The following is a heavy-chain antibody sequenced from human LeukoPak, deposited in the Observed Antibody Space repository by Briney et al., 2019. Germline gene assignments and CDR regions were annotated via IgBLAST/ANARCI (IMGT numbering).Heavy chain of an antibody. CDR2: ITGSGANT. J-gene: IGHJ4*02. Sequence: GGSLRLSCVASGFTFSNYAMTWVRQAPGKGLEWVSLITGSGANTYYADSVKGRFTISRDNSKNMLYLQTNSLRAEDTAVYYCAKLRDRSGYSAGDYWGQGTLVTVFS. V-gene: IGHV3-23*01. CDR3: AKLRDRSGYSAGDY. D-gene: IGHD3-3*01. CDR1: GFTFSNYA.